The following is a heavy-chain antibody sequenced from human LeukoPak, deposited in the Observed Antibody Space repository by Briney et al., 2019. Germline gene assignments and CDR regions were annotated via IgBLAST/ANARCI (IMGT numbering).Heavy chain of an antibody. D-gene: IGHD3-10*01. CDR3: ARERQDTIIHSGAFDI. CDR1: GLTFSTYF. V-gene: IGHV3-30-3*01. CDR2: IASDGSHT. J-gene: IGHJ3*02. Sequence: GGSLRLSCAASGLTFSTYFMHWVRQPPGKGLEWVADIASDGSHTFYVESVKGRFTISRDNSKNTLYLQMNSLRAEDTAVYFCARERQDTIIHSGAFDIWGQGTMVTVSS.